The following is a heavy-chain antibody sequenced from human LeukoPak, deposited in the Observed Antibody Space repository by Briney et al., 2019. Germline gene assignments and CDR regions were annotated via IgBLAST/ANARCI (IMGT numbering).Heavy chain of an antibody. Sequence: ASVKVSCKASGYTFTGYYMHWVRQAPGQGLEWMGWINPNSGGTNYAQKFQGRVTMTRDTSISTAYMELSRLRSDDTAVYYCARARGGGNYPIDYWGQGTLVTVSS. D-gene: IGHD4/OR15-4a*01. CDR1: GYTFTGYY. V-gene: IGHV1-2*02. CDR3: ARARGGGNYPIDY. J-gene: IGHJ4*02. CDR2: INPNSGGT.